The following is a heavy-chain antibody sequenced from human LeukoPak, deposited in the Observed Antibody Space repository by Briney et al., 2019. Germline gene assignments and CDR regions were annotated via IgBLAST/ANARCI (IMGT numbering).Heavy chain of an antibody. CDR3: ARGGGLRFLGFSSEPGIDV. CDR2: INPNSGGT. D-gene: IGHD3-3*01. V-gene: IGHV1-2*02. CDR1: GYTFTGYY. Sequence: GASVKVSCKASGYTFTGYYMHWVRQAPGQGLEWMGWINPNSGGTNYAQKFQGRVTMTRDTSISTAYMELSRLRSDDTAVYYCARGGGLRFLGFSSEPGIDVWGQGTTVTASS. J-gene: IGHJ6*02.